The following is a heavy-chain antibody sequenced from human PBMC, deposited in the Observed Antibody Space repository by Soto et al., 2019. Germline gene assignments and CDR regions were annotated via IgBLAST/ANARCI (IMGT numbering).Heavy chain of an antibody. CDR1: GYTFTSYG. CDR3: ARMGSVAGTKYYFDY. CDR2: ISAYNGNT. J-gene: IGHJ4*02. Sequence: GASVKVSCKASGYTFTSYGISWVRQAPGQGLEWMGWISAYNGNTNYAQKLQGRVTMTTDTSTSTAYMELRSLRSDDTAVYYCARMGSVAGTKYYFDYWGQGTLATVSS. V-gene: IGHV1-18*01. D-gene: IGHD6-19*01.